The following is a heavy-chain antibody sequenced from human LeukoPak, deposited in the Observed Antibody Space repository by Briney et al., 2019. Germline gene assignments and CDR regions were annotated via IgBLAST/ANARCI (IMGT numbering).Heavy chain of an antibody. CDR1: GFTFSSYA. CDR2: ISGSGGST. J-gene: IGHJ4*02. Sequence: GGSLRLSCAASGFTFSSYAMSWVPQAPGKGLEWVSAISGSGGSTYYADSVKGRFTISRDNSKNTLYLQMNSLRAEDTAVYYCAKDLNVAAAATGDYWGQGTLVTVSS. V-gene: IGHV3-23*01. D-gene: IGHD6-13*01. CDR3: AKDLNVAAAATGDY.